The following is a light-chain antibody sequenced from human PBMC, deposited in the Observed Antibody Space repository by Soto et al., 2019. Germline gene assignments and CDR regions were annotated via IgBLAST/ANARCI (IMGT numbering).Light chain of an antibody. J-gene: IGKJ1*01. CDR2: AAS. CDR3: HQSYSAVET. Sequence: DTQMTQSPSSLSASVGDRVTITCRASQSISKYLNWYQQKPGRAPKLLIYAASSLQSGVPRFSGSGSGTDFTLTISSLQPEDFATYYCHQSYSAVETFGQGTKVDIK. CDR1: QSISKY. V-gene: IGKV1-39*01.